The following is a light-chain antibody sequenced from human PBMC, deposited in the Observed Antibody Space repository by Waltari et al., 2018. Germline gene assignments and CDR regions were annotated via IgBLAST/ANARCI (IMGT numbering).Light chain of an antibody. CDR1: QSFSRNY. Sequence: EVVLTQSPGTLSLSPGERAALSCRASQSFSRNYLAWYQQKPGQAPRLLISVASSRATGIPDMCSGSGSGTDFTLTISRLEPEDVAVYYCQQHGSSPYTFGQGTKLEIK. CDR2: VAS. CDR3: QQHGSSPYT. J-gene: IGKJ2*01. V-gene: IGKV3-20*01.